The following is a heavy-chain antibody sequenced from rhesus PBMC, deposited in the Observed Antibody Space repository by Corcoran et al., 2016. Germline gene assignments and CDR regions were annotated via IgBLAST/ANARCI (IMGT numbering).Heavy chain of an antibody. D-gene: IGHD4-17*01. Sequence: QVQLQQWGEGLVKPSETLSLTCAVYGGSISGYYYWSWIRQPPGKGLEWIGYIYGNSARTNYNPSLKNRVTISKDTSKNQFSLKLSSVTAADTAVYYCAKDNYGYDYWGQGVLVTVSS. CDR3: AKDNYGYDY. V-gene: IGHV4-73*01. CDR1: GGSISGYYY. J-gene: IGHJ4*01. CDR2: IYGNSART.